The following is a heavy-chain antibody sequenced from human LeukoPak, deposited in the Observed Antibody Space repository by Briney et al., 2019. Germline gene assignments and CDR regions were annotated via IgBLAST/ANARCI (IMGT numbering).Heavy chain of an antibody. CDR3: ARSWSVLRFLEKEDYYFDY. D-gene: IGHD3-3*01. Sequence: SETLSLTCTVSGGSISSGSYYWSWIRQPAGKGLEWIGRIYTSGSTNYSPSLKSRVTISVDTSKNQFSLKLSSVTAADTAVYYCARSWSVLRFLEKEDYYFDYWGQGTLVTVSS. CDR2: IYTSGST. V-gene: IGHV4-61*02. CDR1: GGSISSGSYY. J-gene: IGHJ4*02.